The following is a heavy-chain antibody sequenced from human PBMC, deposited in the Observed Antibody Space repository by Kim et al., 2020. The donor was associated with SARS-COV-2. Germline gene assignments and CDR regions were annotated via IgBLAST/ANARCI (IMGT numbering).Heavy chain of an antibody. J-gene: IGHJ6*03. CDR2: T. Sequence: TYYADPVKGRLTISRDKSKNTLYLQMDSLRAEDTAVYYCARDNYDSYYIDVWGKGTTVTVSS. V-gene: IGHV3-53*01. CDR3: ARDNYDSYYIDV.